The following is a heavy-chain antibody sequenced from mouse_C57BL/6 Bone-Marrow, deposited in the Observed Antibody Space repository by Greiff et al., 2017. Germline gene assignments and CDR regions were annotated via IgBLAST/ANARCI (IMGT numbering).Heavy chain of an antibody. J-gene: IGHJ4*01. D-gene: IGHD2-4*01. V-gene: IGHV5-4*01. CDR3: ARDYDYVYYAMDY. CDR2: ISDGGSYT. CDR1: GFTFSSYA. Sequence: DVKLVESGGGLVQPGGSLKLSCAASGFTFSSYAMSWVRQTPEKRLEWVATISDGGSYTYYPDNVKGRFTISRDNAKNNLYLQMSHLKSEDTAMYYCARDYDYVYYAMDYWGQGTSVTVSS.